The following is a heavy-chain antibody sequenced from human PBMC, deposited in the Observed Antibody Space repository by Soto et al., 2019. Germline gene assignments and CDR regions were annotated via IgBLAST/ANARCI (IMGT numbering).Heavy chain of an antibody. D-gene: IGHD2-2*02. V-gene: IGHV4-39*01. CDR3: ARHVLVRAAIGAMDV. CDR1: GGSISYSSYY. Sequence: PSETLSLTCTFSGGSISYSSYYWGWIRQPPGKGLEWIGSIYYSGSTYYNPSLKSRVTISVDTSKNQFSLKLSSVTAADTAVYYCARHVLVRAAIGAMDVWGQGTTVTVSS. J-gene: IGHJ6*02. CDR2: IYYSGST.